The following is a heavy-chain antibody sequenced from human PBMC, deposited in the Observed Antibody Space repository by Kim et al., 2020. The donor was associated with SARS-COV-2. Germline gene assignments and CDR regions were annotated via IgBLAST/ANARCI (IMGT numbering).Heavy chain of an antibody. D-gene: IGHD3-3*01. CDR2: ISSSSSTI. Sequence: GSLRLSCAASGFTFSSYSMNWVRQAPGKGLEWVSYISSSSSTIYYADSVKGRFTISRDNAKNSLYLQMNSLRDEDTAVYYCARDLCHYDFWSGCGVGYMDVWGKGTTVTVSS. J-gene: IGHJ6*03. V-gene: IGHV3-48*02. CDR1: GFTFSSYS. CDR3: ARDLCHYDFWSGCGVGYMDV.